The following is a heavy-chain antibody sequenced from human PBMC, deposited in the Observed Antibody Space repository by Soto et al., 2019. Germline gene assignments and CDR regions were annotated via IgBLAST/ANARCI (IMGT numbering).Heavy chain of an antibody. Sequence: QVQLVQSGAEVKKPGSSVKVSCKASGGTFSSYTISWVRQAPGQGLEWMGRIIPILGIANYAQKFQGRVTITADKSTSTAYMELSSLRSEDTAVYYCASRNRIAAAGFDYWGQGTRVTVSS. CDR1: GGTFSSYT. V-gene: IGHV1-69*02. J-gene: IGHJ4*02. CDR3: ASRNRIAAAGFDY. D-gene: IGHD6-13*01. CDR2: IIPILGIA.